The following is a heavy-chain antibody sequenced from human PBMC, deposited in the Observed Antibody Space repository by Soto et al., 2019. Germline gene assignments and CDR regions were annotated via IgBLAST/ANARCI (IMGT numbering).Heavy chain of an antibody. V-gene: IGHV3-53*01. CDR3: ARERRPRGYYGMDV. CDR2: IYSGGST. Sequence: GGSLRLSCAASGFTVSSNYMSWVRQAPGKGLEWVSVIYSGGSTYYADSVKGRFTISRDNSKNTLYLQMNSLRAEDTAVYYCARERRPRGYYGMDVWGQGTTVTVSS. D-gene: IGHD1-1*01. J-gene: IGHJ6*02. CDR1: GFTVSSNY.